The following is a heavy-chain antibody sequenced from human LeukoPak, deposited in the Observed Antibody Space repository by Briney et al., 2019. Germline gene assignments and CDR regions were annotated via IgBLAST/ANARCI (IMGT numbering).Heavy chain of an antibody. V-gene: IGHV1-69*13. CDR1: GDTFNNYD. J-gene: IGHJ5*02. CDR2: IVPAFGVA. Sequence: GASVKVSCKASGDTFNNYDINWVRQAPGQGFEWMGGIVPAFGVANYAEKFQDRVTITADESTTITYMELSSLTSDDTAVYYCARLVYYDSWSGSDTWGQGTLVTVSS. D-gene: IGHD3-3*01. CDR3: ARLVYYDSWSGSDT.